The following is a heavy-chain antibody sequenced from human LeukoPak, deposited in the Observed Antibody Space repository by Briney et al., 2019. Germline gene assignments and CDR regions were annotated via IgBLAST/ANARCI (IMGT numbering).Heavy chain of an antibody. J-gene: IGHJ4*02. CDR2: ISYDGSNK. CDR1: GFTFSSYA. CDR3: ARGYIQYSYGYGGAVY. V-gene: IGHV3-30*04. Sequence: HPGGSLTLSCAASGFTFSSYAMHWVRHAPGKGLEWVAVISYDGSNKYYADSVKGRFTISRDNSKNTLYLQMNSLRAEDTALYYCARGYIQYSYGYGGAVYWGQGTLVTVSS. D-gene: IGHD5-18*01.